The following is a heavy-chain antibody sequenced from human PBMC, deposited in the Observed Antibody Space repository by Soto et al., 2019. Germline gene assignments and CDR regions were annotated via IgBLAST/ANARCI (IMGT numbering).Heavy chain of an antibody. CDR2: INPRGGSA. Sequence: SVKVSCKASGYPFTSFFIHWVRQAPGQGLEWVGVINPRGGSANYAQKFQGRLTLTRDTSSTTVYLDLSSLKSEDTALYFCVRVPYSFDIWGQGTLVTVSS. J-gene: IGHJ4*02. CDR3: VRVPYSFDI. CDR1: GYPFTSFF. V-gene: IGHV1-46*01.